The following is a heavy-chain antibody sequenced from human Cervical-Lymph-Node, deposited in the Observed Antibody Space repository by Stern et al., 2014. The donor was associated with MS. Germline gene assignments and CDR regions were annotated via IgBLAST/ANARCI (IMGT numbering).Heavy chain of an antibody. CDR1: GGTFSRSD. J-gene: IGHJ4*02. D-gene: IGHD3-10*01. Sequence: VQLVESGAEVPQPGSSVKVSCRASGGTFSRSDISWVRQAPGQGLAWMGGSIPIIGTANYAQKYQGRVTITADESTSTAYMELSSLRSEDTAIYYCALGGFGHYFEYWGQGTLVTVSS. CDR2: SIPIIGTA. CDR3: ALGGFGHYFEY. V-gene: IGHV1-69*01.